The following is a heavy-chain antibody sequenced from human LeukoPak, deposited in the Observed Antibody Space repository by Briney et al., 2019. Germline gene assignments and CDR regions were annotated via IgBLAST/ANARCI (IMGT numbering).Heavy chain of an antibody. J-gene: IGHJ6*02. CDR1: GYTLTELS. D-gene: IGHD6-19*01. Sequence: GASVKVSCKVSGYTLTELSMHWVRQAPGKGLEWMGGFDPEDGETIYAQKFQGRVTMTEDTSTDTAYMELSSLRSEDTAVYYCATLGEYSSGWPTIETYYYYYGMDVWGQGTTVTVSS. V-gene: IGHV1-24*01. CDR2: FDPEDGET. CDR3: ATLGEYSSGWPTIETYYYYYGMDV.